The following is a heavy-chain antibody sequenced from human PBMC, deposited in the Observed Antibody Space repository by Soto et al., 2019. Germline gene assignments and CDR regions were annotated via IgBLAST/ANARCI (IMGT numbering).Heavy chain of an antibody. Sequence: GGSLRLSCAASGFTFSSYGMHWVRQAPGKGLEWVAVIWYDGSNKYYADSVKGRFTISRDNSKNTLYLQMNSLRAEDTAVYYCARDHSATGTTCDYWGQGTLVTVSS. CDR2: IWYDGSNK. CDR1: GFTFSSYG. D-gene: IGHD1-7*01. J-gene: IGHJ4*02. CDR3: ARDHSATGTTCDY. V-gene: IGHV3-33*01.